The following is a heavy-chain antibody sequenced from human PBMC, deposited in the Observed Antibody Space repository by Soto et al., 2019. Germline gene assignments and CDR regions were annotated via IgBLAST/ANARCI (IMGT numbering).Heavy chain of an antibody. V-gene: IGHV3-30*18. CDR2: ALNDGSSK. CDR3: VKDVGIAVALDS. CDR1: GFTFRTSG. Sequence: QVHLVESGGRVAQPGRSLRLSCVGSGFTFRTSGMHWVRQAPGKGLEWVAVALNDGSSKFYADSVKGRFTISRDDSKNTLYLEMNRLRAEDTAVYYCVKDVGIAVALDSWGPGTLVTVS. J-gene: IGHJ4*02. D-gene: IGHD6-19*01.